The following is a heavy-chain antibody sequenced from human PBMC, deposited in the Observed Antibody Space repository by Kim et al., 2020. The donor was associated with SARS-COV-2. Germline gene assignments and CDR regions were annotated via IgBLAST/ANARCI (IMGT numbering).Heavy chain of an antibody. J-gene: IGHJ4*02. CDR2: IWYDGSNK. CDR3: ARDGAFGDYDSSDY. V-gene: IGHV3-33*01. CDR1: GFTFSSYG. Sequence: GGSLRLSCAASGFTFSSYGMHWVRQAPGKGLEWVAVIWYDGSNKYYADSVKGRFTISRDNSKNTLYLQMNSLRAEDTAVYYCARDGAFGDYDSSDYWGQGTLVTVSS. D-gene: IGHD3-22*01.